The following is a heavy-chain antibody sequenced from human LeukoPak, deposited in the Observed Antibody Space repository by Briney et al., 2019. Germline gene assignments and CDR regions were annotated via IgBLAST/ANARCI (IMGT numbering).Heavy chain of an antibody. V-gene: IGHV4-59*06. D-gene: IGHD3-3*01. CDR2: IYYSGST. Sequence: SETLSLTCTVSGGSISSYYWSWIRQHPGKGLEWIGYIYYSGSTYYNPSLKSRVTISVDTSKNQFSLKLSSVTAADTAVYYCARARDTIFGVVIKPRDAFDIWGQGTMVTVSS. CDR3: ARARDTIFGVVIKPRDAFDI. J-gene: IGHJ3*02. CDR1: GGSISSYY.